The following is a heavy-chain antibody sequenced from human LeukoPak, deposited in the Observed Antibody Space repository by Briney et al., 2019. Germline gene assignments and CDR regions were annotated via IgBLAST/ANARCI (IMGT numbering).Heavy chain of an antibody. CDR3: AKATGYYYGSGSPLGAFDI. J-gene: IGHJ3*02. Sequence: GGSLRLSCAASGFTFSSYAMSWVRQAPGKGLEWVSAISGSGGSTYYADSVKGRFTISRDNSKNMLYLQMNSLRAEDTAVYYCAKATGYYYGSGSPLGAFDIWGQGTMVTVSS. CDR2: ISGSGGST. CDR1: GFTFSSYA. V-gene: IGHV3-23*01. D-gene: IGHD3-10*01.